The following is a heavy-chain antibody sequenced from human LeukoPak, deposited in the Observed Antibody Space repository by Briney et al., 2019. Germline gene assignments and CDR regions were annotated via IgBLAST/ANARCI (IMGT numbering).Heavy chain of an antibody. J-gene: IGHJ3*02. D-gene: IGHD3-3*01. Sequence: PSETLSLTCTVSGGSISSSSYYWGWIRQPPGKGLEWIGSIYYSGSTYSNPSLKSRVTISVDTSKNQFSLKLSSVTAANTAVYYCARAPSYLSRYDFWSGYEVWAFDIWGQGTMVTVSS. CDR3: ARAPSYLSRYDFWSGYEVWAFDI. CDR1: GGSISSSSYY. V-gene: IGHV4-39*07. CDR2: IYYSGST.